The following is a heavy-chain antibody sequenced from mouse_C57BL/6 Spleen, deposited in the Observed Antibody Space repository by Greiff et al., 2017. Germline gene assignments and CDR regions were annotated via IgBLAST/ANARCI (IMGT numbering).Heavy chain of an antibody. CDR2: IWGDGST. V-gene: IGHV2-3*01. CDR3: AKEAYYYGSSYYFDY. D-gene: IGHD1-1*01. Sequence: VKLMESGPGLVAPSQSLSITCTVSGFSLTSYGVSWVRQPPGKGLEWLGVIWGDGSTTYHSALISRLSISKDNSKSQVFFKLTSLQTDDTATYYCAKEAYYYGSSYYFDYWGQGTTLTVSS. J-gene: IGHJ2*01. CDR1: GFSLTSYG.